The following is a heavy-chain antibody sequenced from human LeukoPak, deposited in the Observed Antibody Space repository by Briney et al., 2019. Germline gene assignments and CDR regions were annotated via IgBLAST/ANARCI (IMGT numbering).Heavy chain of an antibody. Sequence: PSETLSLTCTVSGGSISSYYWSWIRQPPGKGLEWIGYIYYSGSTSYNPSLKSRIIISVDTSKNQLSLKLSSVTAADTAVYYCARDLDNSGWYVFDYWGQGNLVTVSS. D-gene: IGHD6-19*01. CDR2: IYYSGST. CDR1: GGSISSYY. CDR3: ARDLDNSGWYVFDY. V-gene: IGHV4-59*01. J-gene: IGHJ4*02.